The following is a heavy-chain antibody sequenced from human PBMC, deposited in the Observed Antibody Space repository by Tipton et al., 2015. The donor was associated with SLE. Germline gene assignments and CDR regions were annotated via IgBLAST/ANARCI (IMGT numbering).Heavy chain of an antibody. CDR2: IYYSGST. D-gene: IGHD3-22*01. Sequence: TLSLTCAVYGGSFSGYYWSWIRQPPGKGLEWIGYIYYSGSTNYNPSLKSRVTISVDTSKNQFSLKLSSVTAADTAVYYCARLEVVITYYYYGLDVWGQGTTVTVSS. CDR1: GGSFSGYY. J-gene: IGHJ6*02. CDR3: ARLEVVITYYYYGLDV. V-gene: IGHV4-59*01.